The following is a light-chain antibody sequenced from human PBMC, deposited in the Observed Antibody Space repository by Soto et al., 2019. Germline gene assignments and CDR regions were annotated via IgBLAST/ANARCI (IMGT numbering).Light chain of an antibody. J-gene: IGKJ1*01. CDR3: QQYGSSGK. CDR2: GAS. CDR1: QSVSNNY. Sequence: EIVLTQSPGTLSLSPGERATLSCRASQSVSNNYLAWYQQKTGQAPRLLIYGASNWATGIPDRFSGSGSGTDFTLTISSLEPEDFAVYYCQQYGSSGKFGQGTKVEIE. V-gene: IGKV3-20*01.